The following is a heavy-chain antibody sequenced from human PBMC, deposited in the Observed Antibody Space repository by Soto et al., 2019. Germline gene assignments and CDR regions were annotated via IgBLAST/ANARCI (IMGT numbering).Heavy chain of an antibody. CDR2: IKSKANGETT. Sequence: EVQLVESGGGLVKPGGSLRLSCAASGFTFSNAWMNWVRQAPGKGLEWVGRIKSKANGETTDLTTPVKGRFTISRDDSKNTVYLQMNSLKTEDTAVYYCTTDLPGRDDDYWGQGTLVTVSS. J-gene: IGHJ4*02. CDR1: GFTFSNAW. CDR3: TTDLPGRDDDY. V-gene: IGHV3-15*07.